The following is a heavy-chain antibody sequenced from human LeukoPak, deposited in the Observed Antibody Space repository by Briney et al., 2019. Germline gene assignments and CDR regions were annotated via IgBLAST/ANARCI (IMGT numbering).Heavy chain of an antibody. V-gene: IGHV3-30*02. CDR1: GFMFSTYG. CDR2: VRSDGSDK. D-gene: IGHD2-2*01. Sequence: GGSLRLSCAASGFMFSTYGMHWVRQAPGKGLDWVTFVRSDGSDKYYGDSVKGRFTISRDNSQNMLFLQMNSLRGDDTAVYYCAKGDWYCSSTTCYAGAFETWGQGTMVTVAS. CDR3: AKGDWYCSSTTCYAGAFET. J-gene: IGHJ3*02.